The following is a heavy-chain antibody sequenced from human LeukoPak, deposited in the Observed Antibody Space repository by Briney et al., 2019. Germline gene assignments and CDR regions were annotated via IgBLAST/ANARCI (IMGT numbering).Heavy chain of an antibody. CDR1: GFTFSSYA. CDR2: FSYDGYNK. Sequence: GGSLRLSCAASGFTFSSYAMHWVRQAPGKRLEWVTVFSYDGYNKYYADSVKGRFTISRDTSKNTLYLEMNSLRAEDTAVYYCARGSSGFYYVDYWGQGTLLTVSS. V-gene: IGHV3-30-3*01. D-gene: IGHD3-22*01. J-gene: IGHJ4*02. CDR3: ARGSSGFYYVDY.